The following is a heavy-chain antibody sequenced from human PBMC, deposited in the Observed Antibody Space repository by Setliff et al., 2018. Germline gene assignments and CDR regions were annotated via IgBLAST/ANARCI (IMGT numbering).Heavy chain of an antibody. CDR1: GYTFSDYG. V-gene: IGHV1-18*01. CDR3: SRLVRYCTTTSCQRLSGDEY. J-gene: IGHJ4*02. D-gene: IGHD2-2*01. Sequence: ASVKVSCKASGYTFSDYGITWVRQAPGQGLEWMGWISAYSGKAYYAQKLQDKATMTTDTSTGTAYLELRSLRSDDTAVYYCSRLVRYCTTTSCQRLSGDEYWGQGTLVTVSS. CDR2: ISAYSGKA.